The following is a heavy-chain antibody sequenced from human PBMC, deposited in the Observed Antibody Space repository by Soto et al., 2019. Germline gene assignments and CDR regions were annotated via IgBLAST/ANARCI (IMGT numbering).Heavy chain of an antibody. V-gene: IGHV1-18*04. J-gene: IGHJ4*02. CDR2: INPYNGNT. CDR1: GYTFTNYG. Sequence: ASVKVSCKASGYTFTNYGIFWLRQAPGQRLEWMGWINPYNGNTYYAQKVQGRVTMTTDTSTSTAYMELRSLRSDDTAVYYCARVPTDSSGYYKFYFDYWGQGTLVTVSS. CDR3: ARVPTDSSGYYKFYFDY. D-gene: IGHD3-22*01.